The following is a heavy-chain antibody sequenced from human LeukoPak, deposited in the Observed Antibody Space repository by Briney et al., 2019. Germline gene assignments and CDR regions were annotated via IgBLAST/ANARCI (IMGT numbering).Heavy chain of an antibody. CDR1: GFTFSNYA. CDR2: ISNGGDST. D-gene: IGHD4-11*01. CDR3: ANGPDYTGRD. J-gene: IGHJ4*02. Sequence: GGSLRLSCAASGFTFSNYAMSWVRQAPGKGLEWVSGISNGGDSTYYADSVKGRFTISRDNSKNTLYLQMNSLRAEDTAVYYCANGPDYTGRDWGQGTLVTVSS. V-gene: IGHV3-23*01.